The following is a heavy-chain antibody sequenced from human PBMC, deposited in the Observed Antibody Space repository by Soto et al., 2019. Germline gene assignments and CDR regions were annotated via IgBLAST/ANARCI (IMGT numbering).Heavy chain of an antibody. CDR2: IYHGGST. D-gene: IGHD3-22*01. CDR1: GGSISGSYYY. Sequence: PSETLSLTCAVSGGSISGSYYYWGWLRQPPGKGLEWIGSIYHGGSTYYNPSLNSRVTLSIDMTNNHVSLILNSVTAADTAVYYCARVGPWVPYYYDSSPYTFENWFDPWGQGTLVTVSS. CDR3: ARVGPWVPYYYDSSPYTFENWFDP. V-gene: IGHV4-39*02. J-gene: IGHJ5*02.